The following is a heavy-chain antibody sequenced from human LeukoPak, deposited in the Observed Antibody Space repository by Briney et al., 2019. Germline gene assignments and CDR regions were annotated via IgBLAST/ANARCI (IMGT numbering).Heavy chain of an antibody. D-gene: IGHD6-19*01. V-gene: IGHV3-9*03. J-gene: IGHJ4*02. CDR2: ISWNSGSI. CDR1: GFTFDDYA. Sequence: GRSLRLSCAAFGFTFDDYAMHWVRQAPGKGLEWVSGISWNSGSIGYADSVKGRFTISRDNAKNSLYLQMNSLRAEDMALYYCAKDGGSGLDYWGQGTLVTVSS. CDR3: AKDGGSGLDY.